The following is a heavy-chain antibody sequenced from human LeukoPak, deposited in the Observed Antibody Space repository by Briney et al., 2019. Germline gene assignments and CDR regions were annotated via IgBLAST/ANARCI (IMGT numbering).Heavy chain of an antibody. Sequence: ASVKVSCKASGYTFTSYGISWVRQAPGQGLEWMGWISAYNGNTNYAQKLQGRVTMTTDRSTSTAYMELRSLRSDDTAVYYCARDGEYSGSLPWVYWGQGTLVTVSS. CDR2: ISAYNGNT. V-gene: IGHV1-18*01. CDR3: ARDGEYSGSLPWVY. J-gene: IGHJ4*02. CDR1: GYTFTSYG. D-gene: IGHD6-6*01.